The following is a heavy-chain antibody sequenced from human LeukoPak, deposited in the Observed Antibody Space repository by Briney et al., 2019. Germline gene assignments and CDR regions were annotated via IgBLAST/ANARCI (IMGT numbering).Heavy chain of an antibody. CDR3: AREDYGDEKFDY. V-gene: IGHV4-59*01. CDR2: IYYSGST. Sequence: SETLSLTCTVSGVSISSYYWSWIRQPPGKGLEWIGYIYYSGSTNYNPSLKSRVTISVDTSKNQFSLKLSSVTAADTAVYYCAREDYGDEKFDYWGQGTLVTVSS. J-gene: IGHJ4*02. D-gene: IGHD4-17*01. CDR1: GVSISSYY.